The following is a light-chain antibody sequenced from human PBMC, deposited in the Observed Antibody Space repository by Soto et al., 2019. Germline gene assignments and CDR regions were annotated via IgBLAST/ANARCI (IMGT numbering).Light chain of an antibody. CDR2: DVR. CDR1: SSDIGAYEH. V-gene: IGLV2-14*03. J-gene: IGLJ2*01. CDR3: ASKTTSSTVL. Sequence: QSALTQPSSMSGSPGQSITISCTGTSSDIGAYEHVSWYQQRPARAPKVLIYDVRIRPSEVSNRFSGSKSGDTASLTISGLQAEDEAVYYCASKTTSSTVLFGGGTKLTVL.